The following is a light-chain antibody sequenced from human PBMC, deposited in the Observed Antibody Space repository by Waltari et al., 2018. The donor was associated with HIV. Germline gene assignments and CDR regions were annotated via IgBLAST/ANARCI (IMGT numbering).Light chain of an antibody. J-gene: IGLJ2*01. V-gene: IGLV2-14*03. Sequence: QSALTQPASVSGFLGQTINISCTGISTDSRFYQYVSWGQQYPGKIPTLIIFDINNRPSGVSDHFSGSRSGNSASLTCSGLQSGDEAHYYCASNRLDYTLIFGGGTKLTVL. CDR2: DIN. CDR3: ASNRLDYTLI. CDR1: STDSRFYQY.